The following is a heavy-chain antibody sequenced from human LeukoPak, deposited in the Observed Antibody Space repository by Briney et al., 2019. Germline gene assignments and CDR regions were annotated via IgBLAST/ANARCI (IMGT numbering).Heavy chain of an antibody. CDR3: ARDKGLNFWSGYYTGRRPHFDY. CDR2: INTNTGNP. V-gene: IGHV7-4-1*02. D-gene: IGHD3-3*01. CDR1: GYTFTSYA. Sequence: ASVKVPCKASGYTFTSYAMNWVRQAPGQGLEWMGWINTNTGNPTYAQGFTGRFVFSLDTSVSTAYLQISSLKAEDTAVYYCARDKGLNFWSGYYTGRRPHFDYWGQGTLVTVSS. J-gene: IGHJ4*02.